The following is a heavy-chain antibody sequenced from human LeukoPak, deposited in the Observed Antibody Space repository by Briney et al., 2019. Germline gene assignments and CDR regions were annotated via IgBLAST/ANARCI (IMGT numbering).Heavy chain of an antibody. CDR1: GFTFSSYG. CDR2: ISYDGSNK. V-gene: IGHV3-30*18. D-gene: IGHD6-19*01. CDR3: AKERSLKQWLDPPYYYCYGMDV. Sequence: GGSLRLSCAASGFTFSSYGMHWVRQAPGKGLEWVAVISYDGSNKYYADSVKGRFTISRDNSKNTLYLQMNSLRAEDTAVYYCAKERSLKQWLDPPYYYCYGMDVWGKGTTVTVSS. J-gene: IGHJ6*04.